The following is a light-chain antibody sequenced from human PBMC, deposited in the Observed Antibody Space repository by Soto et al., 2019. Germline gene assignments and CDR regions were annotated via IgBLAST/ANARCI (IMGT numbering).Light chain of an antibody. J-gene: IGLJ3*02. CDR2: EVS. CDR1: SSDVGGYNY. Sequence: QSALTQPASVSGSPGQSITISCTGTSSDVGGYNYVSWYQQHPGKAPKLMIYEVSNRPSGVSNRFSGSKSGNTASLTISGRQAEDEAEDYCSSYTCRSTSNWVFGAGTKLTVL. CDR3: SSYTCRSTSNWV. V-gene: IGLV2-14*01.